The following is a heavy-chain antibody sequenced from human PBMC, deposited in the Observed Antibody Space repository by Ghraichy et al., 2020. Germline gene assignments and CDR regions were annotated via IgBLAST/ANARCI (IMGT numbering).Heavy chain of an antibody. CDR2: IYYSGSV. CDR3: ARGLCSGGNCYSRPSDY. CDR1: GDSVSSGSYY. Sequence: SETLSLTCTVSGDSVSSGSYYWSWIRQSPGKGLEWIAYIYYSGSVNYNPSLKSRVTISVDMSKNQFSLKLISVTAADTAVYYCARGLCSGGNCYSRPSDYWGQGTLVTVSS. D-gene: IGHD2-15*01. J-gene: IGHJ4*02. V-gene: IGHV4-61*01.